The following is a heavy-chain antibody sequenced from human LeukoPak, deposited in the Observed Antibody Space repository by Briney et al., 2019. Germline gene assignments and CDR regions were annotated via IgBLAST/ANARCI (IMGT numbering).Heavy chain of an antibody. CDR3: AKNLHFDFWSGYLHRFDP. J-gene: IGHJ5*02. CDR1: GFTFSTYA. V-gene: IGHV3-23*01. CDR2: ISGSGGAT. D-gene: IGHD3-3*01. Sequence: PGGSLRLSCAASGFTFSTYAMSWVRQAPGKGLEWVSGISGSGGATYYADSVQGRLVVSRDNDKDFLYLQMNSLRADDTAVYYCAKNLHFDFWSGYLHRFDPWGQGTLVTVSS.